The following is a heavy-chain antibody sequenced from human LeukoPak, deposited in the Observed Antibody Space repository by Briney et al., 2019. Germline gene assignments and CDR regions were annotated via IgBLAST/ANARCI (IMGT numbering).Heavy chain of an antibody. D-gene: IGHD1-26*01. V-gene: IGHV1-2*02. CDR2: INPNSGGT. CDR1: GYTFTGYY. Sequence: ASVKVSCKASGYTFTGYYMHWVRQAPGQGLEWMGWINPNSGGTNYAQKFQGRVTMTRDTSISTAYMELSRLRSDDTAVYYCARNNLVAREYYYHYMDVWGKGTTVTVSS. CDR3: ARNNLVAREYYYHYMDV. J-gene: IGHJ6*03.